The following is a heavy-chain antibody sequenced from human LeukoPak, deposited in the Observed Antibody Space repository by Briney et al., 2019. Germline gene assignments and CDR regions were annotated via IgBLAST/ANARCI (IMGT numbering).Heavy chain of an antibody. CDR1: GFTFSSYE. V-gene: IGHV3-48*03. Sequence: GGSLRLSCAASGFTFSSYEMNWVRRAPGKGLEWVSYISSSGSTIYYADSVKGRFTISRDNAKNSLYLQMNSLRAEDTAVYYCARDSVYVSNWFDPWGQGTLVTVSS. J-gene: IGHJ5*02. D-gene: IGHD5/OR15-5a*01. CDR2: ISSSGSTI. CDR3: ARDSVYVSNWFDP.